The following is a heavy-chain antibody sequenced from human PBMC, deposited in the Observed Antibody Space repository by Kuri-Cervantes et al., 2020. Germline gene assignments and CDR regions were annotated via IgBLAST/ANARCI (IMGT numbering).Heavy chain of an antibody. D-gene: IGHD6-19*01. Sequence: SQTLSLTCAVYGGSFSGYYWSWIRQPPGKGLEWIGSIYYSGSTYYNPSLKSRVTISVDTSKNQFSLKLSSVTAADTAVYYCANIAVAGKGYWGQGTLVTVSS. CDR3: ANIAVAGKGY. CDR2: IYYSGST. V-gene: IGHV4-34*01. CDR1: GGSFSGYY. J-gene: IGHJ4*02.